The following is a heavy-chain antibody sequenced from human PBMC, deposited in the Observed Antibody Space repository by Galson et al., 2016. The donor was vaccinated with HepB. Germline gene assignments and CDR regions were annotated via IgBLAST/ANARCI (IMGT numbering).Heavy chain of an antibody. Sequence: SLRLSCAGSGFTFSTYVMHWVRQAPGKGPQWVTVISNDGNIKTYTDSVKGRFTISRDNSRNTVFLQMSSLRTEDTAVYYCARGRYYDFWSGYYTGIDYWGQGTLVTVSS. CDR2: ISNDGNIK. CDR3: ARGRYYDFWSGYYTGIDY. V-gene: IGHV3-30*06. J-gene: IGHJ4*02. CDR1: GFTFSTYV. D-gene: IGHD3-3*01.